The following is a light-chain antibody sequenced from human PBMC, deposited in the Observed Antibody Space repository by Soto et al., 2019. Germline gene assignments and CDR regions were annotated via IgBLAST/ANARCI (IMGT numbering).Light chain of an antibody. Sequence: AIRMTQSPSSFSASTGDRVTITCRASQSIGSSLAWYQQKPGKAPKLLIHAASTSQSGVPSRFSGSGSGTDFTLTISCLQSEDFATYFCQQYYSYPLTFGGGTKVDIK. CDR1: QSIGSS. CDR3: QQYYSYPLT. J-gene: IGKJ4*01. V-gene: IGKV1-8*01. CDR2: AAS.